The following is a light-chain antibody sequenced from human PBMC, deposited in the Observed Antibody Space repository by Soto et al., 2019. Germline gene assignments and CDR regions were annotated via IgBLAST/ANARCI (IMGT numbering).Light chain of an antibody. J-gene: IGKJ1*01. CDR1: QSVSSSY. CDR3: QQYGSSPWT. Sequence: EIVLTQSPGTLSLSPGERATLSCRASQSVSSSYLAWYQQKPGQAPRLRIYGASSRATGIPDRFRGSGSGTDFTLTISSLEPEDFAVYYCQQYGSSPWTFGQGTKVEIK. V-gene: IGKV3-20*01. CDR2: GAS.